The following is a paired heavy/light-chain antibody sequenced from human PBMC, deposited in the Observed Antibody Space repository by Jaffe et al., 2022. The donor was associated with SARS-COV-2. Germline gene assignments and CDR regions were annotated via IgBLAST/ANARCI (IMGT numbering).Light chain of an antibody. Sequence: DIQMTQSPSTLSASVGDRVTITCRASQNIGDWLAWYQQKPGRAPNLLIYKASSLESGVPSRFTGSGSGTQFTLTISSVQPDDSATYYCQQYNSWTFGQGTKVEIK. CDR3: QQYNSWT. CDR1: QNIGDW. CDR2: KAS. V-gene: IGKV1-5*03. J-gene: IGKJ1*01.
Heavy chain of an antibody. J-gene: IGHJ3*01. V-gene: IGHV3-30*04. CDR2: ISFDGSNK. CDR1: GFTFNDHA. Sequence: QVQLVESGGGVVQPGRSLRLACSASGFTFNDHAMHWVRQAPGKGLEWVAAISFDGSNKYHADSVKGRFTISRDNSKKTLYLQMNSLRAEDTAVYYCARDKCSGDTCYDAFDFWGQGTVVTVSS. CDR3: ARDKCSGDTCYDAFDF. D-gene: IGHD2-15*01.